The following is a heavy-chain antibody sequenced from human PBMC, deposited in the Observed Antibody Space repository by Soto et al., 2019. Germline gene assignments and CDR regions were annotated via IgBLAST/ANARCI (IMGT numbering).Heavy chain of an antibody. Sequence: GASLKISCKGSGYSFTSYWIGWVRQMPGKGLEWMGIIYPGDSDTRYSPSFQGQVTISADKSISTAYLQWSSLKASDTAMYYCARRAAYCSGGSCYPQVYNWFDPWGQGTLVTVSS. CDR2: IYPGDSDT. CDR1: GYSFTSYW. CDR3: ARRAAYCSGGSCYPQVYNWFDP. J-gene: IGHJ5*02. V-gene: IGHV5-51*01. D-gene: IGHD2-15*01.